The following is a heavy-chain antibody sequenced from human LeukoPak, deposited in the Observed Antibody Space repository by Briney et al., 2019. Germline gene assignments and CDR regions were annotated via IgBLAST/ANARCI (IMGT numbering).Heavy chain of an antibody. CDR1: GFTFSNAW. J-gene: IGHJ6*02. CDR2: IKSKTDGGTT. Sequence: GGSLRLSCAASGFTFSNAWMNWVRQAPGKGLEWVGRIKSKTDGGTTDYAAPVKGRFTISRDDSKNTLYLQMNSLKTEDTAVYYCARDFSFPDCSGGSCYSYYYGMDVWGQGTTVTVSS. V-gene: IGHV3-15*07. D-gene: IGHD2-15*01. CDR3: ARDFSFPDCSGGSCYSYYYGMDV.